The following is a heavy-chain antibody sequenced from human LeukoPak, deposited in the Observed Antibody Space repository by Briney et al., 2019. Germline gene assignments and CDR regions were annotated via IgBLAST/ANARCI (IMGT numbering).Heavy chain of an antibody. CDR2: ISGSGGST. Sequence: GGSLRLSCAASGFTFSSYAMSWVRQAPGKGLERVSAISGSGGSTYYADSVKGRFTISRDNSKNTLYLQMNSLRAEDTAVYYCAKGLTSYGSGSYYPNYFDYWGQGTLVTVSS. D-gene: IGHD3-10*01. J-gene: IGHJ4*02. V-gene: IGHV3-23*01. CDR1: GFTFSSYA. CDR3: AKGLTSYGSGSYYPNYFDY.